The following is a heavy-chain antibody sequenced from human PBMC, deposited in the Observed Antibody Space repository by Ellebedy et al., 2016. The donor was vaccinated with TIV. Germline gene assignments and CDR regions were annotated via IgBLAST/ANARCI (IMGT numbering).Heavy chain of an antibody. Sequence: GGSLRLSCAASGFTVSSNYMSWVRQAPGKGLQWVAIIYNCGRTYYADPVKGRFTISRDNSKNTLYLQMSSLRAEDTAVYYCARDSTNCGGDCYSDCYYGMDVWGQGTTVTVSS. D-gene: IGHD2-21*02. V-gene: IGHV3-66*03. CDR3: ARDSTNCGGDCYSDCYYGMDV. J-gene: IGHJ6*02. CDR1: GFTVSSNY. CDR2: IYNCGRT.